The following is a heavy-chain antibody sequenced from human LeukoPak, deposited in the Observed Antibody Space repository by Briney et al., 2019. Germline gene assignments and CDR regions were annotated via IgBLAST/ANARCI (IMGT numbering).Heavy chain of an antibody. CDR2: ISYDGSDK. CDR1: GFTFSLYA. Sequence: GGSLRLSCAASGFTFSLYAMHWVRQAPGKGLEWVAVISYDGSDKFYADSVKGQFTISRDNSKNTLYLQMNSLRAEDTAVYYCARDRRHYYDSSGPDSFDYWGQGTLVTVSS. J-gene: IGHJ4*02. V-gene: IGHV3-30-3*01. D-gene: IGHD3-22*01. CDR3: ARDRRHYYDSSGPDSFDY.